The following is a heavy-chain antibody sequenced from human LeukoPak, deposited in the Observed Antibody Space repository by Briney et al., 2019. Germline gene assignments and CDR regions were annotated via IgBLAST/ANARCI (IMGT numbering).Heavy chain of an antibody. CDR2: IYYSGST. V-gene: IGHV4-59*01. CDR3: ARTPANTYYDFWSGYYTPKGYYYMDV. CDR1: GGSISSYY. Sequence: PSETLSLTCTVSGGSISSYYWSRIRQPPGKGLEWIGYIYYSGSTNYNPSLKSRVTISVDTSKNQFSLKLSSVTAADTAVYYCARTPANTYYDFWSGYYTPKGYYYMDVWGKGTTVTVSS. D-gene: IGHD3-3*01. J-gene: IGHJ6*03.